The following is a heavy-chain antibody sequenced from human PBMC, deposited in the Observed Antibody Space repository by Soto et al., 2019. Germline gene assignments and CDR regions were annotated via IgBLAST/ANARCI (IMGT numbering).Heavy chain of an antibody. J-gene: IGHJ5*02. CDR2: IKQDGSEK. D-gene: IGHD2-15*01. CDR3: AKDHCNGGSCYLVHH. V-gene: IGHV3-7*05. CDR1: GFTFSSYW. Sequence: GGSLRLSCAASGFTFSSYWMSWVRQAPGKGLEWVANIKQDGSEKYYVDSVKGRFTISRDNAKNTLYLQMNSLRAEDTAVDYCAKDHCNGGSCYLVHHCGHARLVTVSS.